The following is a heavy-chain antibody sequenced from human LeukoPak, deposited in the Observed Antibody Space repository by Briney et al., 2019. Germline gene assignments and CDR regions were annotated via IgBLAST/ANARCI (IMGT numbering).Heavy chain of an antibody. CDR3: TRVRSGNDFDY. J-gene: IGHJ4*02. V-gene: IGHV3-49*04. CDR1: GFTFGDHA. Sequence: GGSLRLSCSASGFTFGDHAMIWVRQAPGKGREWVGFIRSKGYGGTTEYAASVEGRFSLSRDDSKSFVYLQMSSLKTEDTAVYYCTRVRSGNDFDYWGRGTLVTVSS. CDR2: IRSKGYGGTT. D-gene: IGHD3-10*01.